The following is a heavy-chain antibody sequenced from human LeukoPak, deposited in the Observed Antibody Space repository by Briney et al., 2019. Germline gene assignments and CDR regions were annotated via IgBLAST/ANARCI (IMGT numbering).Heavy chain of an antibody. CDR3: ARTFYEYYYDSSGYYLLHFDY. V-gene: IGHV4-59*01. CDR2: IYYSGST. Sequence: SETLSLTCTVSGGSISSYYWSWIRQPPGKGLEWIGYIYYSGSTNYNPSLKSRVTISVDTSKNQFSLKLSSVTAADTAVYYCARTFYEYYYDSSGYYLLHFDYWGQGTLVTVSS. J-gene: IGHJ4*02. D-gene: IGHD3-22*01. CDR1: GGSISSYY.